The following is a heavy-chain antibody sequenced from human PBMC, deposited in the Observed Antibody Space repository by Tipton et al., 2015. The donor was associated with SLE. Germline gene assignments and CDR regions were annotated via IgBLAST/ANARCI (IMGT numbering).Heavy chain of an antibody. J-gene: IGHJ4*02. V-gene: IGHV3-21*03. Sequence: SLRLSCAASGFTFSSYSMNWVRQAPGKGLEWVSSISSSSSYIYYADSVKGRFTISRDNAKNSLYLQMNSLRAEDTAVYYCARDGDYYDSSGYGDYWGQGTLVTASS. CDR1: GFTFSSYS. CDR2: ISSSSSYI. D-gene: IGHD3-22*01. CDR3: ARDGDYYDSSGYGDY.